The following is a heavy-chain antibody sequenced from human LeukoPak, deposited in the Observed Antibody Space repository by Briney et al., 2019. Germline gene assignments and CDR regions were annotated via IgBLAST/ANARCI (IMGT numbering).Heavy chain of an antibody. CDR1: GYSFTSYW. CDR3: ARYCSGGSCHEGGFDY. CDR2: IYPGDSDT. V-gene: IGHV5-51*01. D-gene: IGHD2-15*01. J-gene: IGHJ4*02. Sequence: GESLKISCKGSGYSFTSYWIGWVRQMPGKGLEWMGIIYPGDSDTRYSPSFQGQVTISADKSISTAYLQWSSLKASDTAMYYCARYCSGGSCHEGGFDYWGQGTLVTVSS.